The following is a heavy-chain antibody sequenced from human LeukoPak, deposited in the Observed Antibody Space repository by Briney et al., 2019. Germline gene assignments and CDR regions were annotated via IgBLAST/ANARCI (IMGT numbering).Heavy chain of an antibody. D-gene: IGHD4-11*01. V-gene: IGHV3-53*04. CDR2: IYSGGST. CDR3: GRGMTNPFDY. CDR1: GFTVSTNY. Sequence: GGSLRLSCAASGFTVSTNYMSWVRQAPGKGLEWVSVIYSGGSTYYADSVKGRFTISRHNSENTLYLQMNSLRAEDTAVYYCGRGMTNPFDYWGQGTLVTVSS. J-gene: IGHJ4*02.